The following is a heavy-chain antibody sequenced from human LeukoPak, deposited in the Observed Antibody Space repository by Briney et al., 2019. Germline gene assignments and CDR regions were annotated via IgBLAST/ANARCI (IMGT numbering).Heavy chain of an antibody. CDR2: ISSSGSAI. J-gene: IGHJ5*02. CDR1: GFTFSSYE. V-gene: IGHV3-48*03. Sequence: GGSLRLSCAASGFTFSSYEMNWVRQAPGKGLDWVSYISSSGSAIYYADSVRGRFTISRDNAKNSLYLQMNSLRAEDTAVYYCARARRDCSGGSCYPDYNCFDPWGQGTLVTVSS. D-gene: IGHD2-15*01. CDR3: ARARRDCSGGSCYPDYNCFDP.